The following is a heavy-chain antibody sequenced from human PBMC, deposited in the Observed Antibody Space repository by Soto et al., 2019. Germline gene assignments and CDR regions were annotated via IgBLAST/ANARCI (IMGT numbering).Heavy chain of an antibody. V-gene: IGHV3-33*01. J-gene: IGHJ6*02. CDR3: ARDPPQHGGMDV. D-gene: IGHD2-2*01. CDR1: GFTFSSYG. CDR2: IWYDGSNK. Sequence: QVQLVESGGGVVQPGRSLRLSCAASGFTFSSYGMHWVRQAPGKGLEWVAVIWYDGSNKYYADSVKGRFTISRDNSKNTLYLQMNSLRAEDTAVYYCARDPPQHGGMDVWGQGTTVTVSS.